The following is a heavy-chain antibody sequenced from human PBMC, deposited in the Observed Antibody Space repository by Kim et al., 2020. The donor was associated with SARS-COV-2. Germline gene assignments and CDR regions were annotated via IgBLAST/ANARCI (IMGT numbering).Heavy chain of an antibody. CDR1: GGSISSSNW. CDR3: ASEDIAAAGNYFQH. D-gene: IGHD6-13*01. V-gene: IGHV4-4*02. CDR2: IYHSGST. Sequence: SETLSLTCAVSGGSISSSNWWSWVRQPPGKGLEWIGEIYHSGSTNYNPSLKSRVTISVDKSKNQFSLKLSSVTAADTAVYYCASEDIAAAGNYFQHWGQGTLVTVSS. J-gene: IGHJ1*01.